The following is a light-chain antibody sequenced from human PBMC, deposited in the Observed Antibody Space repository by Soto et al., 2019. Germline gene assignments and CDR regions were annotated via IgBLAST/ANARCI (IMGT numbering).Light chain of an antibody. J-gene: IGKJ2*01. Sequence: EIVLTQSPGTLSLSPGERATLCCRASQSVSSNYLAWYQQKPGQAPRLLISGASSRATGIPDRFSGSGSGTDFTLTISRLEPEDFAVYFCQQYGSSPYTFGQGTKVDIK. CDR1: QSVSSNY. CDR2: GAS. V-gene: IGKV3-20*01. CDR3: QQYGSSPYT.